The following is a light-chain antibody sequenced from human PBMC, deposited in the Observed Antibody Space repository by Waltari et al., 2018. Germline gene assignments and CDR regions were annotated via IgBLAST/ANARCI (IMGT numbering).Light chain of an antibody. J-gene: IGLJ7*01. CDR2: ENP. V-gene: IGLV1-51*02. Sequence: QSVLTQPPSVSAAPGQRVTISCSGGSSNIGNNYVSWYRQFPGTAPKLLIYENPERPSGFPGRFSGSKSGTSATLDITGLQAGDEADYYCGTWDSSLSGAVFGGGTHLTVL. CDR1: SSNIGNNY. CDR3: GTWDSSLSGAV.